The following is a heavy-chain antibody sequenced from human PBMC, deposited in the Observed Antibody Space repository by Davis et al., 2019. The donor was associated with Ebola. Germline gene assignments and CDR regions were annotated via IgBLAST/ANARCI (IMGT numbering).Heavy chain of an antibody. CDR2: IIGSGGST. D-gene: IGHD1-1*01. CDR3: AKDQIGVSGTGRIDY. Sequence: GGLLRLSCPASGSPSSSFAMRWVRQSPGKGLEWVPAIIGSGGSTDYADSVKGRFTISRDNSKNTLYLQMNSLRVEDTAVYFCAKDQIGVSGTGRIDYWGQGTLVTVSS. J-gene: IGHJ4*02. CDR1: GSPSSSFA. V-gene: IGHV3-23*01.